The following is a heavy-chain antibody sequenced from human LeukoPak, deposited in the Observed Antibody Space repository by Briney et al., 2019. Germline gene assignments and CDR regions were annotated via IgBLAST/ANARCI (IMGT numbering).Heavy chain of an antibody. V-gene: IGHV1-46*01. CDR1: GYTFTSYY. D-gene: IGHD6-25*01. Sequence: RASVKVSCKASGYTFTSYYMHWVRQAPGQGLEWMGIINPSGGSTSYAQKFQGRVTMTRDTSTSTVYMELSSLRSEDTAVYYCARGFQVAAPHDAFDIWGQGTMVTVSS. J-gene: IGHJ3*02. CDR3: ARGFQVAAPHDAFDI. CDR2: INPSGGST.